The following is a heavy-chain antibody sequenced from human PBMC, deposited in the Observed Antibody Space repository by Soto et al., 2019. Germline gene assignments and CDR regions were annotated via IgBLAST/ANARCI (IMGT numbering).Heavy chain of an antibody. V-gene: IGHV1-18*01. CDR3: ARVGFWYNWNVTPLRWFDP. CDR2: ISAYNGNT. Sequence: QVQLVQSGAEVKKPGASVKVSCKASGYTFTSYGISWVRQAPGQGLEWMGWISAYNGNTNYAQKLQGRVTMTTDTTTSTAYMELRSLRADDTAVYYCARVGFWYNWNVTPLRWFDPWGQGTLVTVSS. CDR1: GYTFTSYG. D-gene: IGHD1-1*01. J-gene: IGHJ5*02.